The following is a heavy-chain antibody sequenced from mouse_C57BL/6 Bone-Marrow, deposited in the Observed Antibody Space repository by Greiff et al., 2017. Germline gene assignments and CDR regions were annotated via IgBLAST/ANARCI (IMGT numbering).Heavy chain of an antibody. J-gene: IGHJ3*01. CDR2: IDPSDSYT. CDR1: GYTFTSYW. D-gene: IGHD1-1*01. Sequence: QVQLQQPGAELVKPGASVKLSCKASGYTFTSYWMQWVKQRPGQGLEWIGEIDPSDSYTNYNQKFKGKATLTVDTSSSTAYMQLSSLTSEDSAVYYCARDYYGSSMFAYWGQGTLVTVPA. V-gene: IGHV1-50*01. CDR3: ARDYYGSSMFAY.